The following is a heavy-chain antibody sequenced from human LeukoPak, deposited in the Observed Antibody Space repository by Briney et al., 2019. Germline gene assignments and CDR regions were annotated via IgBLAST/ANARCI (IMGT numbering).Heavy chain of an antibody. CDR3: ARDLSYYDSSGPTTTGFDY. CDR2: INWNGGST. V-gene: IGHV3-20*04. Sequence: RAGGSLRLSCAASGFTFDDYGMSWVRQAPGKGLEWVSGINWNGGSTGYADSVKGRFTISRDNAKNSLYLQMNSLRAEDTAVYYCARDLSYYDSSGPTTTGFDYWGQGTLVTVSS. CDR1: GFTFDDYG. J-gene: IGHJ4*02. D-gene: IGHD3-22*01.